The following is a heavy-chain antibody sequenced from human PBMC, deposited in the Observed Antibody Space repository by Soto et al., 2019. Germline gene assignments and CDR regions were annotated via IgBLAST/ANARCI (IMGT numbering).Heavy chain of an antibody. CDR2: INSNTGGT. J-gene: IGHJ4*02. D-gene: IGHD1-7*01. CDR1: GYTFKDYF. CDR3: ARESVVTGTHHFDY. Sequence: ASVKVSCKASGYTFKDYFLHWVRQAPGQGLEWMGWINSNTGGTNYAQKFQGRVTMTRDTPISTAYMELSRLTSDDTAVYHCARESVVTGTHHFDYWGQGTLFTVSS. V-gene: IGHV1-2*02.